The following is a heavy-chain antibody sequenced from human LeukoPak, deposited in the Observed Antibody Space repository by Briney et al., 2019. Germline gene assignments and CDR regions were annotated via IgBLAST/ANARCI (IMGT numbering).Heavy chain of an antibody. CDR3: AKVQQLATIYYFDY. Sequence: PGGSLRLSCAASGFTFSSYGMHWVRQAPGKGLEWVAVISYDGSNKYYADSVKGRFAISRDNSKNTLYLQMSSLRTEDTALYYCAKVQQLATIYYFDYWGQGSLVTVSS. CDR1: GFTFSSYG. D-gene: IGHD6-13*01. J-gene: IGHJ4*02. V-gene: IGHV3-30*18. CDR2: ISYDGSNK.